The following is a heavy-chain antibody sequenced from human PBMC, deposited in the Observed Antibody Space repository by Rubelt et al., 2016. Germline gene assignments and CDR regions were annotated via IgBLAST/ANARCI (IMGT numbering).Heavy chain of an antibody. D-gene: IGHD5-18*01. CDR3: ARVGTAMVTT. V-gene: IGHV1-69*04. Sequence: SWVRQAPGQGLEWMGRIIPILGIANYAQKFQGRVTITADKSTSTAYKELSSLRSEDTAVYYCARVGTAMVTTWGQGTLVTVSS. J-gene: IGHJ5*02. CDR2: IIPILGIA.